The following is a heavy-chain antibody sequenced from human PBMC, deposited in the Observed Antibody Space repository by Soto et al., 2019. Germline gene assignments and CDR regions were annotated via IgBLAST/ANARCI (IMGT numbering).Heavy chain of an antibody. CDR2: INHSGST. V-gene: IGHV4-34*02. CDR1: GGSFSGYY. J-gene: IGHJ4*02. D-gene: IGHD6-6*01. CDR3: ARTSRFDY. Sequence: QVQLQQWGAGLLKPSETLSLTCAVYGGSFSGYYWSWIRQPPGKGLEWIGEINHSGSTNYNPSLKIRVTLSVDTSKNQFSLKLSSVTAADTAVYYCARTSRFDYWGQGTLVTVAS.